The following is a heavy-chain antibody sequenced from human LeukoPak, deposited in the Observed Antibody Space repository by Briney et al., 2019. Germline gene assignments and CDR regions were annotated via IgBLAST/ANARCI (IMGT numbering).Heavy chain of an antibody. D-gene: IGHD6-19*01. J-gene: IGHJ4*02. V-gene: IGHV1-18*01. CDR3: ARDERSFPFDY. CDR2: ISAYNGNT. Sequence: ASVKVSCXASGYTFTSYGISWVRQALGQGLEWMGWISAYNGNTNYAQKLQGRVTMTTDTSTSTAYMELRSLRSDDTAVYYCARDERSFPFDYWGQGTLVTVSS. CDR1: GYTFTSYG.